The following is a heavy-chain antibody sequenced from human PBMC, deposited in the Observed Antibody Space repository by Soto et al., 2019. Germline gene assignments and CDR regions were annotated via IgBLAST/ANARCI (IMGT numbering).Heavy chain of an antibody. CDR2: ISGYNGNT. V-gene: IGHV1-18*01. CDR3: ASVLGDCSGTSCLEDX. J-gene: IGHJ4*02. CDR1: GYTITSHG. D-gene: IGHD2-2*01. Sequence: ASVKVSCKASGYTITSHGISWVRQAPGPGLEWMGWISGYNGNTNYAQTFQGRVTLTTDTSTSTAYMELRSLRSDDTAVYYCASVLGDCSGTSCLEDXWGQGTLVTVS.